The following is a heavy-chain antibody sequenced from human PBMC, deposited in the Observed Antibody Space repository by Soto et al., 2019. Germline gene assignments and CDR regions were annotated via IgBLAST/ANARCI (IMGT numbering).Heavy chain of an antibody. CDR2: IDPSDSYT. CDR1: GYSFTSYW. CDR3: ARHRHTPAEGFSWFDP. V-gene: IGHV5-10-1*03. D-gene: IGHD2-15*01. Sequence: EVQLVQSGAEVKKPGESLRISCKGSGYSFTSYWISWVRQMPGKGLEWMGRIDPSDSYTNYSPSFQGHVTISADKSISTAYLQWSSLKASDTAMYYCARHRHTPAEGFSWFDPWGQGTLVTVSS. J-gene: IGHJ5*02.